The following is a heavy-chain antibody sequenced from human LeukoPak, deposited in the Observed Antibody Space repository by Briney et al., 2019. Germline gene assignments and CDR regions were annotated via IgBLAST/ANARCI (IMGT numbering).Heavy chain of an antibody. J-gene: IGHJ4*02. V-gene: IGHV3-48*03. CDR1: GFTFRSYE. CDR3: ARMINHGPVAGNYGFDY. CDR2: ISSSGRTI. Sequence: GGSLRLSCTASGFTFRSYEMNWVRQAPGKGLEWVSYISSSGRTIYNADSVKGRFTISRDNAKRSLYLQMDSLRAEDTAVYYCARMINHGPVAGNYGFDYWGQGALVTVSS. D-gene: IGHD6-13*01.